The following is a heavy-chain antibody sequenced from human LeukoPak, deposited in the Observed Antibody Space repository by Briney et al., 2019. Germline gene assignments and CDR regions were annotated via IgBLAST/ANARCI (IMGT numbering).Heavy chain of an antibody. J-gene: IGHJ4*02. Sequence: ASVKVSCKASGYTFSGYYLHWVRQAPGQGLEWMGWINPNSGNTGYAQKFQGRVTITRNTSISTAYMELSSLRSEDTAVYYCARGRAPGGYWGQGTLVTVSS. CDR1: GYTFSGYY. CDR3: ARGRAPGGY. CDR2: INPNSGNT. D-gene: IGHD1-14*01. V-gene: IGHV1-8*03.